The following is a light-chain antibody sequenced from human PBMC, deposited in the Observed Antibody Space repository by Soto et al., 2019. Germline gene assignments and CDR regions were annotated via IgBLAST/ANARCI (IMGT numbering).Light chain of an antibody. CDR1: QGISSY. CDR2: AAS. CDR3: QQYYSYPPT. V-gene: IGKV1-8*01. J-gene: IGKJ1*01. Sequence: AIRMTQSPSSFSASTGDRVTITCRASQGISSYLAWYQQKPGKAPKLLIYAASTLQSGVPSRFSGSGSGTDFTLTISCLQSEDFATYYGQQYYSYPPTFGQGTKVDNK.